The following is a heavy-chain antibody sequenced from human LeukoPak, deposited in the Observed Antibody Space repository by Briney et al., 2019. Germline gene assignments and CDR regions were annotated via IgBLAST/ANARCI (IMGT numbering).Heavy chain of an antibody. CDR3: ARRAGAYSHPYDY. J-gene: IGHJ4*02. D-gene: IGHD4/OR15-4a*01. V-gene: IGHV3-53*01. CDR2: IYSDNT. CDR1: GFTLRRNS. Sequence: GGSLRLSCTVPGFTLRRNSMRWVGQAQGKGRGGVSFIYSDNTHYSDSVKGRFTISRDNSKNTLYLQMNSLRAEDTAVYYCARRAGAYSHPYDYWGQGTLVTVSS.